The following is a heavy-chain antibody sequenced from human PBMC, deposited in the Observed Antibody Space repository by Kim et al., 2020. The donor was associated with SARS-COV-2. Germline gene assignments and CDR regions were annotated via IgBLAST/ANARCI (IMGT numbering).Heavy chain of an antibody. CDR3: ARVRGIMITFGGVMERDAFDI. CDR1: GGTFSSDA. J-gene: IGHJ3*02. Sequence: SVKVSCKASGGTFSSDAISWVRQAPGQGLEWMGGIIPIFGTANYAQKFQGRVTITADESTSTSYMELSSLRSEDTAVYYCARVRGIMITFGGVMERDAFDIWGQGTMVTVSS. D-gene: IGHD3-16*01. V-gene: IGHV1-69*13. CDR2: IIPIFGTA.